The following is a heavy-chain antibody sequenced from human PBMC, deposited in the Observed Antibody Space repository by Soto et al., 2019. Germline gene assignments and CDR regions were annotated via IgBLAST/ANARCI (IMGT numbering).Heavy chain of an antibody. Sequence: EVQLVESGGGMVQPGRSLRLSCVGSGFTFNSDWMTWVRQAPGKGLEWVANIKGDGTKENYGDSVKGRFTISRDNAKNSMYLQMNSMRGEDTAVYYCAWELSPSCGGVSCDAVDLWGQGTGVNVSS. CDR2: IKGDGTKE. CDR1: GFTFNSDW. J-gene: IGHJ3*01. CDR3: AWELSPSCGGVSCDAVDL. D-gene: IGHD2-21*01. V-gene: IGHV3-7*04.